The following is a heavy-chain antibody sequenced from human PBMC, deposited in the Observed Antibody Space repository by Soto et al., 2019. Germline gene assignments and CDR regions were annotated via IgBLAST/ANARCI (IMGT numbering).Heavy chain of an antibody. Sequence: QVQLQQWGAGLLKPSETLSLTCAVYGGSFSGYYWSWIRQPPGKGLEWIGEINHSGSTNYNPSLKNRVTISVDTSKNQFSLKLSSVTAADTAVYYCARGSAMVPGLDFDYWGQGTLGTVSS. CDR2: INHSGST. CDR3: ARGSAMVPGLDFDY. D-gene: IGHD5-18*01. CDR1: GGSFSGYY. V-gene: IGHV4-34*01. J-gene: IGHJ4*02.